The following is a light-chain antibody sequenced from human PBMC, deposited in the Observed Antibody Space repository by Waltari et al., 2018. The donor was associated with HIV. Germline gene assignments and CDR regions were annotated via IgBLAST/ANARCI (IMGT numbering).Light chain of an antibody. CDR3: QLWDTSTDHYV. Sequence: SYILTQPPSVSVAPGKTASITCGGNNIGSHSVHWYQQRPGQAPVLVIPYNDDRPSGIPERFSGSKSGNTATLTSSRVEAGDEADYYCQLWDTSTDHYVFGTGTKVTVL. CDR2: YND. J-gene: IGLJ1*01. V-gene: IGLV3-21*04. CDR1: NIGSHS.